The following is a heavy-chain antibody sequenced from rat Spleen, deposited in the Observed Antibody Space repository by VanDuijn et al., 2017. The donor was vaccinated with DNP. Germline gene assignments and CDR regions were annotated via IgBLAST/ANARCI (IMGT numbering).Heavy chain of an antibody. Sequence: QVQLKESGPGLVQPSQTLSLTCTVSGFSLTSYTVSWVRQPPGKGLEWIATMSSGGSTYYNSVLKSRLSINRDTSESQVFLKMNSLQTEDTAIYFCTRFHSTGLTWFAYWGQGTLVTVSS. D-gene: IGHD1-4*01. J-gene: IGHJ3*01. CDR3: TRFHSTGLTWFAY. CDR2: MSSGGST. V-gene: IGHV2-6*01. CDR1: GFSLTSYT.